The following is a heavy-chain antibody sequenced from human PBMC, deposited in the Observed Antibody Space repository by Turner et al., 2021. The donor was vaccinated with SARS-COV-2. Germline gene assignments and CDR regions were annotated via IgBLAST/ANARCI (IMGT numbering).Heavy chain of an antibody. CDR1: GFTFSRYA. V-gene: IGHV3-23*01. D-gene: IGHD6-25*01. CDR2: ISGSGGST. Sequence: EVQLSSSAVGLVQPGASLRLSCAASGFTFSRYAMSWVPQAPGKGMEGVTAISGSGGSTYYADSVTGQFTNSRDNSKNTLYLQMNSLRAEDTAVYYCAKVPPSGDYFDYWGQGTLVTVSS. J-gene: IGHJ4*02. CDR3: AKVPPSGDYFDY.